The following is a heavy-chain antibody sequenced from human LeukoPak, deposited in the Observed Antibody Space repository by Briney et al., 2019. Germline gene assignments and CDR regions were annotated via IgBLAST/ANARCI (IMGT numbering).Heavy chain of an antibody. CDR1: GFTFSSYW. V-gene: IGHV3-7*01. J-gene: IGHJ4*02. D-gene: IGHD4-17*01. CDR2: IKEDGSEK. Sequence: GGSLRLSCAASGFTFSSYWMTWVRQAPGKGLEWVANIKEDGSEKYYVDSLKGRFTISRDNAKNSLYLQMNSLRAEDTAVYYCARDPLRRFDYWGQGILVTVSS. CDR3: ARDPLRRFDY.